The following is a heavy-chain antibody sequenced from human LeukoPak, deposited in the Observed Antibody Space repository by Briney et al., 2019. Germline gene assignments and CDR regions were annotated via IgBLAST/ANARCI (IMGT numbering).Heavy chain of an antibody. V-gene: IGHV3-30*02. CDR2: IRYDGTNK. CDR3: AKDGAQQWLVLQH. CDR1: GFTFNTYG. D-gene: IGHD6-19*01. Sequence: GGSLRLSCAASGFTFNTYGMHWVRQAPGKGLEWVAFIRYDGTNKYYADSVKGRFTISRDSSKNTLYLQMNSLRAEDTAVYYCAKDGAQQWLVLQHWGQGTLVTVSS. J-gene: IGHJ1*01.